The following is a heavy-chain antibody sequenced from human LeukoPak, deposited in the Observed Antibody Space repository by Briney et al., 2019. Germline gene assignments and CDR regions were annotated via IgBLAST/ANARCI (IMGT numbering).Heavy chain of an antibody. CDR3: ARLSEDIVVVPAAIDLDY. CDR2: ISAYNGNT. D-gene: IGHD2-2*01. CDR1: GYTFTSYG. J-gene: IGHJ4*02. V-gene: IGHV1-18*01. Sequence: GASVKVSCKASGYTFTSYGISWVRQAPGQGLERMGWISAYNGNTNYAQKLQGRVTMTTDTSTSTAYMELRSLRSDDTAVYYCARLSEDIVVVPAAIDLDYWGQGTLVTVYS.